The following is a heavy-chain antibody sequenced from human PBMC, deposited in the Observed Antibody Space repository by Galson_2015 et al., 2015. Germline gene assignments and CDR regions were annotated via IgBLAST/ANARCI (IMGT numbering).Heavy chain of an antibody. V-gene: IGHV3-33*01. CDR2: IWYDGSNK. Sequence: SLRLSCAASGFIFSNYGMRWVRQAPGKGLEWVAVIWYDGSNKYYADSAKGRFTISRDNSKNTLYLQMNSLRAEDTAVYYCAREGGYCSGGSCYGEYYFDYWGQGTLVTVSS. CDR1: GFIFSNYG. D-gene: IGHD2-15*01. J-gene: IGHJ4*02. CDR3: AREGGYCSGGSCYGEYYFDY.